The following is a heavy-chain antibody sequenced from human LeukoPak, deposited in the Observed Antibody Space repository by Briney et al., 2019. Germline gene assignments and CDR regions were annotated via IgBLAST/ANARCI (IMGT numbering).Heavy chain of an antibody. V-gene: IGHV6-1*01. CDR2: AYYRSKWSI. D-gene: IGHD3-16*01. CDR1: GDSVSSTSAA. Sequence: SQTLSLTCAISGDSVSSTSAAWNWLRQSPSRGLEWLGRAYYRSKWSIEYAPSVESRITINPDASKNQFYLQLISVTPENTAMYYCAGGFVGGGWHAYWGQGTLVTVSS. J-gene: IGHJ4*02. CDR3: AGGFVGGGWHAY.